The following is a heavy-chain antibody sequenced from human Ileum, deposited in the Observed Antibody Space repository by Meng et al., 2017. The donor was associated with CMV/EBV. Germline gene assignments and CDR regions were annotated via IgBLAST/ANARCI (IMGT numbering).Heavy chain of an antibody. CDR1: GYTFTDYY. CDR2: INPKRGDT. CDR3: ARINIGSGGRWLDP. V-gene: IGHV1-2*02. D-gene: IGHD2/OR15-2a*01. Sequence: QGTLVPSGAEVRKPGASVKVSCQTSGYTFTDYYIHWVRQAPGQGLEWMGWINPKRGDTDFAQKFQGRVTLTRDTSINTVYMDLSSLRPDDTAVYYCARINIGSGGRWLDPWGQGTLVTVSS. J-gene: IGHJ5*02.